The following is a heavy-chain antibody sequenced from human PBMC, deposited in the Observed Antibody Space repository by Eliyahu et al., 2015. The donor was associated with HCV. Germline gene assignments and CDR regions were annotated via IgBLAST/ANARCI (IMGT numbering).Heavy chain of an antibody. CDR2: ISGSGGST. J-gene: IGHJ4*02. CDR1: GFTFSSYA. V-gene: IGHV3-23*01. D-gene: IGHD3-22*01. Sequence: EVQLLESGGGLVQPGGSLRLSCAASGFTFSSYAMSWVRQAPGKGLEWVSAISGSGGSTYYADSVKGRFTISRDNSKNTLYLQMNSLRAEDTAVYYCAKDPPRRYYYDSSGYRRTDYWGQGTLVTVSS. CDR3: AKDPPRRYYYDSSGYRRTDY.